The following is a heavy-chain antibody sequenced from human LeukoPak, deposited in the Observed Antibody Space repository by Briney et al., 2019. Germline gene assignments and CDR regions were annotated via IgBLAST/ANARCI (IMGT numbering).Heavy chain of an antibody. CDR1: GGSFSGYY. J-gene: IGHJ4*02. CDR2: INHSGST. Sequence: SETLSLTCAVYGGSFSGYYWSWIRQPPGKGLEWIGEINHSGSTNYNPSLESRVTISVDTSKNQFSLKLSSVTAADTAVYYCARGLGNYAKIDYWGQGTLVTVSS. D-gene: IGHD1-7*01. CDR3: ARGLGNYAKIDY. V-gene: IGHV4-34*01.